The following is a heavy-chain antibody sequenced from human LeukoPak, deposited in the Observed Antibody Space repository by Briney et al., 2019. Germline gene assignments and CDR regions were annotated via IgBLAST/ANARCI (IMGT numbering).Heavy chain of an antibody. CDR1: GGSISSGGHY. J-gene: IGHJ5*02. Sequence: SETLSLTCTVSGGSISSGGHYWSWIRQHPGKGLEWIGYIYYSGSTYYNPSLKSRVTISVDTSKNQFSLKLSSVTAADTAVYYCARDGQQLNGDWFDPWGQGTLVTVSS. D-gene: IGHD6-13*01. V-gene: IGHV4-31*03. CDR3: ARDGQQLNGDWFDP. CDR2: IYYSGST.